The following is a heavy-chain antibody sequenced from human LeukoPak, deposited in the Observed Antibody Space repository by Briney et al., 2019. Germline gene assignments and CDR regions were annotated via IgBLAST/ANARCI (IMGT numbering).Heavy chain of an antibody. D-gene: IGHD2-2*01. CDR1: GYIFTAYY. J-gene: IGHJ6*03. Sequence: ASVKVSCKASGYIFTAYYMHRVRQAPGQGLEWTGIISPSGGSTSYAQKFQGRVTMTRDTSTSTVYMELSSLRSDDTAVYYCARYCSSTSCHYYYYYMDVWGKGTTVTVSS. V-gene: IGHV1-46*01. CDR3: ARYCSSTSCHYYYYYMDV. CDR2: ISPSGGST.